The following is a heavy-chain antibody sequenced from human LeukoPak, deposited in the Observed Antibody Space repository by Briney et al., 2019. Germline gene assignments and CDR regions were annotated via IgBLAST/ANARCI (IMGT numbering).Heavy chain of an antibody. CDR1: GFTFSSYS. CDR3: AKRSPRYSSSWYFFDY. CDR2: ISGSGGST. V-gene: IGHV3-23*01. J-gene: IGHJ4*02. D-gene: IGHD6-13*01. Sequence: GGSLRPSCAASGFTFSSYSMHWVRQAPGKGLEWVSAISGSGGSTYYADSVKGRFTISRDNSKNTLYLQMNSLRAEDTAVYYCAKRSPRYSSSWYFFDYWGQGTLVTVSS.